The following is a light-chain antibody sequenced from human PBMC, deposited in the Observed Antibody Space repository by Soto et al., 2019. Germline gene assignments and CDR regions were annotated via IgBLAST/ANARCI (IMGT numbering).Light chain of an antibody. CDR3: QHADSFPLIT. CDR1: QSISSY. V-gene: IGKV1-39*01. J-gene: IGKJ5*01. Sequence: DIQMTQSPSSLSASVGDRVTITCRASQSISSYLNWYQQKPGKAPKLLIYAASSLRSGVPSRFSGSGSGTDFTLTIRSLQPEDFATYYCQHADSFPLITFGQGTRLEIK. CDR2: AAS.